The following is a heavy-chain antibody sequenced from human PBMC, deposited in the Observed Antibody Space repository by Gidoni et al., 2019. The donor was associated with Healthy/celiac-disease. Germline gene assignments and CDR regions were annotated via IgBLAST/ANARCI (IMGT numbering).Heavy chain of an antibody. CDR2: ISAYNGNT. J-gene: IGHJ2*01. V-gene: IGHV1-18*01. Sequence: WKSSGYTFTSYGISWVRQAPGQGLYWMGWISAYNGNTNYAQKLEGRFTMTTDTSTRTAYMELRSLRSDATAVYYCAIDLPTTVTTSLWDFDLWGRGTLVTVSS. D-gene: IGHD4-4*01. CDR1: GYTFTSYG. CDR3: AIDLPTTVTTSLWDFDL.